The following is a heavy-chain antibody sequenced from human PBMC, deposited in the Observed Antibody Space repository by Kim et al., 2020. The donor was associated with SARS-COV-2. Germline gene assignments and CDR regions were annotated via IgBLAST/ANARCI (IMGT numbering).Heavy chain of an antibody. CDR1: GLIFSTYS. D-gene: IGHD1-26*01. V-gene: IGHV3-48*02. J-gene: IGHJ4*02. CDR3: ARGLGPGYSGTGDFGY. Sequence: GGSLRLSCAASGLIFSTYSMNWVRQAPGKGLEWISYISSSSSLIYYADSVKGRFTISRDNAKNSLYLQMNSLRDEDTAVYYCARGLGPGYSGTGDFGYWGQGTLVTVSS. CDR2: ISSSSSLI.